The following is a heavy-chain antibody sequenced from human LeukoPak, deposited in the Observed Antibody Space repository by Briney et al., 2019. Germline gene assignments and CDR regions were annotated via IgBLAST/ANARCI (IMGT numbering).Heavy chain of an antibody. Sequence: GGSLRLSCAASGFTFSTYTIHWVRQAPGKGLEWVSSISSSSSYIYYADSVKGRFTISRDNSKNTLYLQMNSLRVEDTAVYYCARLWTTGAYYYDYWGQGTLVTVSS. CDR1: GFTFSTYT. D-gene: IGHD3-22*01. CDR3: ARLWTTGAYYYDY. CDR2: ISSSSSYI. V-gene: IGHV3-21*04. J-gene: IGHJ4*02.